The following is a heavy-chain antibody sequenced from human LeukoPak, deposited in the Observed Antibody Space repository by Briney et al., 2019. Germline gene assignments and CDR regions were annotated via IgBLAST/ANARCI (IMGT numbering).Heavy chain of an antibody. Sequence: GGSLRLSCAASGFTFSSYAMSWVRQAPGKGLEWVSAISGSGGSTYYADSVKGRFTISRDNSKNTLYLQMNSLRAEDTAVYYCAKDGDILTGYPYYFDYWGQGTLDTVSS. J-gene: IGHJ4*02. V-gene: IGHV3-23*01. D-gene: IGHD3-9*01. CDR3: AKDGDILTGYPYYFDY. CDR2: ISGSGGST. CDR1: GFTFSSYA.